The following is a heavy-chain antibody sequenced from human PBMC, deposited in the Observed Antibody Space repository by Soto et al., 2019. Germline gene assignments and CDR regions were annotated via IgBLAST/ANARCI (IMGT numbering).Heavy chain of an antibody. CDR3: ARDYYYYYGLDV. V-gene: IGHV3-11*01. CDR2: LSSSGDNI. J-gene: IGHJ6*02. CDR1: GFTFSAYY. Sequence: PGGSLRLSCTASGFTFSAYYMSWIRQAPGKGLEWVSYLSSSGDNIHYADSVKGRFTISRDNAKNSLFLQMNSLRVEDTAVYYCARDYYYYYGLDVWGQGTTVTVSS.